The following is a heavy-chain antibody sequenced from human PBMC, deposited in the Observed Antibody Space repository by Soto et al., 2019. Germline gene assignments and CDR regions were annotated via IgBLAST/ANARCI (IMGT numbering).Heavy chain of an antibody. D-gene: IGHD4-17*01. Sequence: PGGSLRLSCAASGFTFSSDSMNWVRQAPGKGLEWVSSISSSSSYIYYADSVKGRFTISRDNAKNSLYLQMNSLRAEDTAVYYCARDLFSTVSPPQNLAMDVWGQGTTVTVSS. CDR3: ARDLFSTVSPPQNLAMDV. CDR1: GFTFSSDS. CDR2: ISSSSSYI. J-gene: IGHJ6*02. V-gene: IGHV3-21*01.